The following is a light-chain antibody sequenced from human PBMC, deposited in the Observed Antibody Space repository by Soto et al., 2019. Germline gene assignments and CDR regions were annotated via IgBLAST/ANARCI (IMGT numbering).Light chain of an antibody. CDR3: QQYATYAPST. CDR2: DAS. J-gene: IGKJ1*01. CDR1: QSIGTW. V-gene: IGKV1-5*01. Sequence: DIQLTQSPSPLSASVGDRITITCRASQSIGTWLAWYQHRPGEGPKLLIHDASSLESGVPSRFSGSGSATEFSLTISSLESGDSGTYHCQQYATYAPSTFGQGTKVEIK.